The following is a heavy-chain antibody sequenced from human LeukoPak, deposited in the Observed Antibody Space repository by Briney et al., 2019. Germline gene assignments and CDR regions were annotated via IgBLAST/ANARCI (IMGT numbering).Heavy chain of an antibody. CDR2: IIPLLGIE. CDR3: ARGDGGHDFWSNYPLDS. Sequence: AASVKVSCKASGGTFSSDSFSWVRQAPGQGPEWMGRIIPLLGIENCAQKFQERLTIMADKPTSTVYMELSSLRSGDTAVYYCARGDGGHDFWSNYPLDSWGQGTLVTVSS. D-gene: IGHD3-3*01. V-gene: IGHV1-69*02. CDR1: GGTFSSDS. J-gene: IGHJ4*02.